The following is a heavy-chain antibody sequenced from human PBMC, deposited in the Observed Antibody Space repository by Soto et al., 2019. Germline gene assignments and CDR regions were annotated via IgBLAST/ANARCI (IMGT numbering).Heavy chain of an antibody. V-gene: IGHV3-11*01. J-gene: IGHJ4*02. Sequence: QVQLVESGGGLVKPGGSLRLSCAASGFTFSDYYMSWIRQAPGKGLEWVSYISSSGSITYYADSVKGRFTISRDNAKNSLYLQMNSPRADDTAVYYCARRGISARENDYWGQGTLVTVSS. CDR2: ISSSGSIT. D-gene: IGHD6-13*01. CDR3: ARRGISARENDY. CDR1: GFTFSDYY.